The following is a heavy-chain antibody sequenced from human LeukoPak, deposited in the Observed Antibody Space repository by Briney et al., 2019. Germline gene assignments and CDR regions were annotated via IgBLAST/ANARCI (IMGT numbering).Heavy chain of an antibody. V-gene: IGHV3-48*03. CDR1: GFTFSSYE. CDR2: ISSSGSTI. Sequence: GGSLRFSCAASGFTFSSYEMNWVRQAPGKGLEWVSYISSSGSTIYYADSVKGRFTISRDNAKNSLYLQMNSLRAEDTAVYYCSRAVDSDGNPWGQGTLVTVPS. J-gene: IGHJ5*02. D-gene: IGHD5-18*01. CDR3: SRAVDSDGNP.